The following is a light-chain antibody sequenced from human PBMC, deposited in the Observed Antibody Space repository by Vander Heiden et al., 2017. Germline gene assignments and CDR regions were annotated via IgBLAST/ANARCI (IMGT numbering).Light chain of an antibody. V-gene: IGKV2-28*01. CDR1: QGLLHVNGYNY. J-gene: IGKJ1*01. CDR2: LGC. Sequence: ILMTQSPLSLPVTPGEPASIPCRSCQGLLHVNGYNYLQWQLQKPGQSPQLLIYLGCLRTSGVADRFSGSGSGTDFTLKISIVEAEDVGVYYCMQALQTPGTFGQGTKVEIK. CDR3: MQALQTPGT.